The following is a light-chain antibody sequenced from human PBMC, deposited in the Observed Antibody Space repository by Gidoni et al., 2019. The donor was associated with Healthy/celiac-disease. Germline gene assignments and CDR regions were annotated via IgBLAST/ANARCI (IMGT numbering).Light chain of an antibody. CDR3: QQSYSLWT. CDR2: AAS. CDR1: QSISSY. J-gene: IGKJ1*01. V-gene: IGKV1-39*01. Sequence: DIQMTQSPSSLSASVGDRVTITCRASQSISSYLNWYQQKPGKAPKLLIYAASSLQSGVPSRCSGSGSGTDFTLTISRLQPEDFATYYCQQSYSLWTFGQGTKVEIK.